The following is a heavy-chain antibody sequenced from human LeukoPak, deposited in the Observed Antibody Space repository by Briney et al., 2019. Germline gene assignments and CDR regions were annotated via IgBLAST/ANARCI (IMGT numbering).Heavy chain of an antibody. J-gene: IGHJ6*02. CDR2: TYYRSKWSN. CDR1: VDSVSANSVG. CDR3: ARSRNYAMDV. Sequence: SQTLSLTCVISVDSVSANSVGWHWIRQSPSRGLEWLGKTYYRSKWSNDYAVSVKSRITINPDTSKNQFSLQLNSVTPDDTAVYYSARSRNYAMDVWGQGTTVTVSS. V-gene: IGHV6-1*01.